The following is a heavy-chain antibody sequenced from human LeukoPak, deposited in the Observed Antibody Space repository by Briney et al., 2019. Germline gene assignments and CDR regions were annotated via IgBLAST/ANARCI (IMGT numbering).Heavy chain of an antibody. V-gene: IGHV4-38-2*02. CDR1: GYSISSGYY. Sequence: PSETLSLTCTVSGYSISSGYYWGWIRQPPGKGLEWIGEINHSGSTNYNPSLKSRVTISVDTSKNQFSLKLSSVTAADTAVYYCARGQQLVRHWFDPWGQGTLVTVSS. D-gene: IGHD6-13*01. CDR2: INHSGST. CDR3: ARGQQLVRHWFDP. J-gene: IGHJ5*02.